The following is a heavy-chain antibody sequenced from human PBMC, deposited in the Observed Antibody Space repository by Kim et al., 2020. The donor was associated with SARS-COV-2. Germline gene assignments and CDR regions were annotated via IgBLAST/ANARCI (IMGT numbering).Heavy chain of an antibody. CDR3: ARETGGNYYYGMDV. J-gene: IGHJ6*02. V-gene: IGHV4-59*12. CDR2: IYYSGST. D-gene: IGHD7-27*01. CDR1: GGSISSYY. Sequence: SETLSLTCTVSGGSISSYYWSWIRQPPGKGLEWIGYIYYSGSTNYNPSLKSRVTISVDTSKNQFSLKLSSVTAADTAVYYCARETGGNYYYGMDVWGLGTTVTVSS.